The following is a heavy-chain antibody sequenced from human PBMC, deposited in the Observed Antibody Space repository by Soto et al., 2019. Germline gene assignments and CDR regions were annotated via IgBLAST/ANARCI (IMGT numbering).Heavy chain of an antibody. CDR3: KSNVNYGGKVFDY. CDR2: INHSGST. D-gene: IGHD4-17*01. J-gene: IGHJ4*02. Sequence: SQTLSLTCAVYGGSFSGYYWSWIRQPPGKGLEWIGEINHSGSTNYNPSLKSRVTISVDTSKNQFSLKLSSVTAADTAVYYCKSNVNYGGKVFDYWGQGTLVTVSS. V-gene: IGHV4-34*01. CDR1: GGSFSGYY.